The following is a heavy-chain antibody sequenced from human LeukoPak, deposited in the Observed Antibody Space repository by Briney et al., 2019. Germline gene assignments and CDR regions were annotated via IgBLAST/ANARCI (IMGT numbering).Heavy chain of an antibody. Sequence: GGSLRLSCAASGFTFRNFWLTWVRQAPGKGLEWVAVISYDGSNKCYADSVKGRFTISRDNSKNTLYLQMNSLRAEDTAVYYCARDHGGIYYYYGMDVWGQGTTVTVSS. CDR1: GFTFRNFW. CDR2: ISYDGSNK. J-gene: IGHJ6*02. V-gene: IGHV3-30-3*01. CDR3: ARDHGGIYYYYGMDV. D-gene: IGHD2-15*01.